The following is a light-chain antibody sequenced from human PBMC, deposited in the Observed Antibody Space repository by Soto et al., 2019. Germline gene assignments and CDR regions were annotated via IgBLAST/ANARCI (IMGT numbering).Light chain of an antibody. Sequence: EIVMTQSPATLSVSPGDRAIITCRASHSVSTNLAWYQQRPGQPPRLLIYGAYIRASDVPGRFSASGSGREFTLTINSLQSEDFAIYACHQYNSWPWTFGQGTKVDIK. CDR3: HQYNSWPWT. CDR2: GAY. CDR1: HSVSTN. J-gene: IGKJ1*01. V-gene: IGKV3-15*01.